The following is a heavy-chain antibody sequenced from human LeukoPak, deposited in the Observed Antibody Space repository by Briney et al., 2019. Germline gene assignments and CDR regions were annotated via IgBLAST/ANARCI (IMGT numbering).Heavy chain of an antibody. CDR2: IYHTGST. CDR3: ARLQYCSGTSCYWFDP. CDR1: GGSISSGLYS. D-gene: IGHD2-2*01. Sequence: SQTLSLTCDVSGGSISSGLYSWSWIRQALGKGLEWIGYIYHTGSTYYNPSLKSRVTISVDTSKNQFSLRQSSVTAADTAVYYCARLQYCSGTSCYWFDPWGQGTLVTVSS. J-gene: IGHJ5*02. V-gene: IGHV4-30-2*01.